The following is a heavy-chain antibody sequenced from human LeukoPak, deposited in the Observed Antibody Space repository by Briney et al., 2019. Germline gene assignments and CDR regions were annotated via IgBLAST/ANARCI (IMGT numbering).Heavy chain of an antibody. J-gene: IGHJ6*03. CDR1: GFSISSYY. V-gene: IGHV4-59*01. CDR2: IYYSGST. Sequence: SETLSLTCTVSGFSISSYYWSWIRQPPGKGLEWIGYIYYSGSTNYNPSLKSRVTISVDTSKNQFSLKLISVTAADTAVYYCARTTEGGYTYDYFYYYYMDVWGKGTTVTISS. D-gene: IGHD5-18*01. CDR3: ARTTEGGYTYDYFYYYYMDV.